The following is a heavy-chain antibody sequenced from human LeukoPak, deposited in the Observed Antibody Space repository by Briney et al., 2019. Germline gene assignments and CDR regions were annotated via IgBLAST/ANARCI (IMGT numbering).Heavy chain of an antibody. J-gene: IGHJ5*02. CDR2: IIPILGIA. V-gene: IGHV1-69*04. CDR1: GGTFSSYA. CDR3: ARVEVVTAVGGWFDP. D-gene: IGHD2-21*02. Sequence: SVKVSCKASGGTFSSYAISWVRQAPGQGLEWMGRIIPILGIANYTQKFQGRVTITADKSTSTAYMELSSLRSEDTAVYYCARVEVVTAVGGWFDPWGQGTLVTVSS.